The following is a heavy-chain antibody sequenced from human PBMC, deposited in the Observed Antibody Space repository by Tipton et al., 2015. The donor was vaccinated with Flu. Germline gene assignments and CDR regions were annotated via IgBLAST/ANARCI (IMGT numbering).Heavy chain of an antibody. CDR3: ARQAESSGWYAYFDY. D-gene: IGHD6-19*01. CDR2: IYHSGST. Sequence: TLSLTCAVSGYSISSGYYWGWIRQPPGKGLEWIGSIYHSGSTYYNPSLKSRVTISVDTSKNQFSLKLSSVTAADTAVYYCARQAESSGWYAYFDYWGQGTLVTVSS. CDR1: GYSISSGYY. V-gene: IGHV4-38-2*01. J-gene: IGHJ4*02.